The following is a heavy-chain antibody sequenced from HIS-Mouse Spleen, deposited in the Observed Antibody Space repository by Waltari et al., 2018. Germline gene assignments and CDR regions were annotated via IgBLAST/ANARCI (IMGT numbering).Heavy chain of an antibody. Sequence: QLQLQESGPGLVKPSETLSLTCPVVGGSISRSSYYWGWIRQPPGKGLEWIGSIYYSGSTYYNPSLKSRVTISVDTSKNQFSLKLSSVTAADTAVYYCAREIPYSSSWYDWYFDLWGRGTLVTVSS. CDR1: GGSISRSSYY. CDR3: AREIPYSSSWYDWYFDL. J-gene: IGHJ2*01. D-gene: IGHD6-13*01. V-gene: IGHV4-39*07. CDR2: IYYSGST.